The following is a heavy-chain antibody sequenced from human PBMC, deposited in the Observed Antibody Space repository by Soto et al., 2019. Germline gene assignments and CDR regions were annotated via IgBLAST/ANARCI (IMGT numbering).Heavy chain of an antibody. D-gene: IGHD6-13*01. CDR1: GGSISSNY. CDR2: IYYSGST. V-gene: IGHV4-59*01. CDR3: ARAGSWPFFDY. J-gene: IGHJ4*02. Sequence: SETLSLTCTVSGGSISSNYCTWIRQPPGKGLEWIGYIYYSGSTNYNPSLKSRVTISVDTSKNQFSLKLSSVTAADTAVYYCARAGSWPFFDYWGQGTLVTVSS.